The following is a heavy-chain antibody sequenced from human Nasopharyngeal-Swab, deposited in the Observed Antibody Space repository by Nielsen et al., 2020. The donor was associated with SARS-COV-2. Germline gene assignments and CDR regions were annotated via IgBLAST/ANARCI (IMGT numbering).Heavy chain of an antibody. CDR3: AKDPFTMIVGGDY. V-gene: IGHV3-23*01. Sequence: GESLKISCAASGFTFSSYAMSWVRQAPGKGLEWVSAISGSGGSTYYADSVKGRFTISRDNSKNTLYLQMNSLRAEDTAVYYCAKDPFTMIVGGDYWGQGTLVTVSS. CDR1: GFTFSSYA. J-gene: IGHJ4*02. CDR2: ISGSGGST. D-gene: IGHD3-22*01.